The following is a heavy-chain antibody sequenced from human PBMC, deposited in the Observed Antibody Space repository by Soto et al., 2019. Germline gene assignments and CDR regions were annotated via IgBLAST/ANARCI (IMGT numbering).Heavy chain of an antibody. CDR3: AKDSAGTHWDY. CDR1: GFTLENYA. D-gene: IGHD1-1*01. V-gene: IGHV3-23*01. Sequence: EVQLLESGGGLVQPGGSLRLSCAASGFTLENYAMSWVRQAPGKGLEWVSTISGSGGTTSYADSVKGRFTISRDNSKNRVYLQMNSLRAEDTAVYYCAKDSAGTHWDYWGQGTLVTVSS. J-gene: IGHJ4*02. CDR2: ISGSGGTT.